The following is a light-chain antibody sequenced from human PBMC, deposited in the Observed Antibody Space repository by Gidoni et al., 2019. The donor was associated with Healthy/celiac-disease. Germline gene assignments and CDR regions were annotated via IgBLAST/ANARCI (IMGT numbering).Light chain of an antibody. J-gene: IGKJ1*01. Sequence: DIQMTQSPSSLSATVGDRVTITCRASQSIRSYLNWYQQKPGKAPKLLIYAASSLQSGVPSRFSGSGSGTDFTLIISRLQPEDFATYYCQQSYSTLWTFGQXTKVEIK. CDR2: AAS. CDR1: QSIRSY. V-gene: IGKV1-39*01. CDR3: QQSYSTLWT.